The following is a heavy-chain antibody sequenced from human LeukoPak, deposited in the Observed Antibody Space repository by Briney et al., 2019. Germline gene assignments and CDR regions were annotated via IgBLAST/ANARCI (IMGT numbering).Heavy chain of an antibody. CDR3: AIELPGIAAAYYGMDV. V-gene: IGHV3-21*01. J-gene: IGHJ6*02. CDR2: ISSSSSYI. CDR1: GFTFSSYS. D-gene: IGHD6-13*01. Sequence: GGSLRLSCAASGFTFSSYSMNWVRQAPGKGLEWVSSISSSSSYIYYADSVKGRFTISRDNAKNSLYLQMNSLRAEDTAVYYCAIELPGIAAAYYGMDVWGQGTTVTVSS.